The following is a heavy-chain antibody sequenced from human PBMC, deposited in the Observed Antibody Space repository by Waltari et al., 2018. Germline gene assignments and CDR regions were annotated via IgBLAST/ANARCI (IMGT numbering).Heavy chain of an antibody. CDR2: IYYSGST. J-gene: IGHJ4*02. CDR1: GGSISSYY. V-gene: IGHV4-59*01. CDR3: ASSMITFGGVKLDY. Sequence: QVQLQESGPGLVKPSETLSLTCTVPGGSISSYYWSWIRQPPGKGLEWIGYIYYSGSTNYNPSLKSRVTISVDTSKNQFSLKLSSVTAADTAVYYCASSMITFGGVKLDYWGQGTLVTVSS. D-gene: IGHD3-16*01.